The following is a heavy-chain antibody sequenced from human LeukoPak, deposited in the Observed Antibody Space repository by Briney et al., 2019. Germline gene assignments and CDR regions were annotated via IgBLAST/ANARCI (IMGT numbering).Heavy chain of an antibody. D-gene: IGHD1-26*01. J-gene: IGHJ4*02. Sequence: GGSLRLSCAASGFTFSSYAMHWVRQAPGKGLEWVAVISYDGSNKYYADSVKGRFTISRDNSKNTLYLQMNSLRAEDTAVYYCARVGGSYAQPNDYWGQGALVTVPS. CDR1: GFTFSSYA. V-gene: IGHV3-30*04. CDR3: ARVGGSYAQPNDY. CDR2: ISYDGSNK.